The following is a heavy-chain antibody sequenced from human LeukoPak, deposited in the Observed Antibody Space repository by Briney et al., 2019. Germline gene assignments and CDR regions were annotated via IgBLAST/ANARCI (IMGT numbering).Heavy chain of an antibody. D-gene: IGHD1-26*01. Sequence: GGSLRLSCAASGFTFSNAWMSWVRQAPGKGLEWVGRIKSKIDGGTTDYAAPVKGRFTISRDDSKNTLYLQMNSLKTEDTAVYYCTTEEEHGMDVWGQGTTVTVSS. J-gene: IGHJ6*02. V-gene: IGHV3-15*01. CDR3: TTEEEHGMDV. CDR1: GFTFSNAW. CDR2: IKSKIDGGTT.